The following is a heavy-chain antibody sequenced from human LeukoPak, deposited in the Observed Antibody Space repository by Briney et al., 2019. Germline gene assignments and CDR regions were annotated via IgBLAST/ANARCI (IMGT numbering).Heavy chain of an antibody. CDR3: AREKGEYSSGWYPHNWFDP. Sequence: SVKVSCKASGGTFSSYAISWVRQAPGQGLEWMGRIIPIFGIANYAQKFQGRVTITADKSTSTAYMELSSLRSEDTAVYYCAREKGEYSSGWYPHNWFDPWGQGTLVTVSS. J-gene: IGHJ5*02. CDR2: IIPIFGIA. CDR1: GGTFSSYA. V-gene: IGHV1-69*04. D-gene: IGHD6-19*01.